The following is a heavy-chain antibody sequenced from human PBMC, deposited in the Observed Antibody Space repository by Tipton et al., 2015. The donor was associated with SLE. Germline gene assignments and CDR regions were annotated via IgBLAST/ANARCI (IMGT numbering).Heavy chain of an antibody. CDR2: INHSGST. Sequence: TLSLTCAVYGGSFSGYYWSWIRQPPGKGLEWIGEINHSGSTNYNPSLKSRVTISVDTSKNQFSLKLSSVTAADTAVYYCARVIRFLEWLSDAFDIWGQGTMVTVSS. J-gene: IGHJ3*02. CDR1: GGSFSGYY. CDR3: ARVIRFLEWLSDAFDI. D-gene: IGHD3-3*01. V-gene: IGHV4-34*01.